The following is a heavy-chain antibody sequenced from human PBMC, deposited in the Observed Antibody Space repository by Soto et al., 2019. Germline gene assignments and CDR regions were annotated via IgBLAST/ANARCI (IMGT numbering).Heavy chain of an antibody. D-gene: IGHD3-10*01. CDR3: ARSKRVVGYTMVRGGEFDP. Sequence: ASVKVSCKASGYTFTSYAMHWVRQAPGQRLEWMGWINAGNGNTKYSQKFQGRVTITRDTSASTAYMELSSLRSEDTAVYYCARSKRVVGYTMVRGGEFDPWGQGTLVTVSS. CDR1: GYTFTSYA. J-gene: IGHJ5*02. V-gene: IGHV1-3*01. CDR2: INAGNGNT.